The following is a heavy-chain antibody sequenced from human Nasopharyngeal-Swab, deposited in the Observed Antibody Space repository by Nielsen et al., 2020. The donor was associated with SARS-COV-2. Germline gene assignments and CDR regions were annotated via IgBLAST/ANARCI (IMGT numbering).Heavy chain of an antibody. Sequence: GEFLKISCAASGFTFSSYAMHWLREAPGKGLEWGAVISYDGSNKYYADSVKGRFTISRDNSKNTLYLQMNSLRAEDTAVYYCASPYSGSYLDAFDIWGQGTMVTVSS. CDR2: ISYDGSNK. CDR3: ASPYSGSYLDAFDI. V-gene: IGHV3-30-3*01. D-gene: IGHD1-26*01. J-gene: IGHJ3*02. CDR1: GFTFSSYA.